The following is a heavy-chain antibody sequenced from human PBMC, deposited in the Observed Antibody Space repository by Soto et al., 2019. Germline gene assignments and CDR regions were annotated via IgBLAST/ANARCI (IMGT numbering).Heavy chain of an antibody. CDR3: ARDLNGNLDY. D-gene: IGHD1-1*01. J-gene: IGHJ4*02. CDR1: GFAYINFG. Sequence: GGSLRLSCAASGFAYINFGMHWVRQAPGKGPEWVAVLSHDGNFEDYAESVKGRFAISRDLSKNTLYLEMNSLRDEDTAVYYCARDLNGNLDYWGQGTLVTVSS. CDR2: LSHDGNFE. V-gene: IGHV3-33*01.